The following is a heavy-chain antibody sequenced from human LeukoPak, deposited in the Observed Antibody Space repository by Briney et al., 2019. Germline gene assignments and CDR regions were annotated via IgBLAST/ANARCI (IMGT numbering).Heavy chain of an antibody. V-gene: IGHV3-15*01. CDR1: GFTFNNAW. CDR3: TTFDYAAFDI. D-gene: IGHD4-17*01. J-gene: IGHJ3*02. CDR2: IKKKPDGGTT. Sequence: GGSLRLSCAASGFTFNNAWMSWVRQAPGKGLEWVGRIKKKPDGGTTDYATPVKGRFTISRDDSKNTLYMQMNSLKTEDTAVYYCTTFDYAAFDIWGQGTMVTVSS.